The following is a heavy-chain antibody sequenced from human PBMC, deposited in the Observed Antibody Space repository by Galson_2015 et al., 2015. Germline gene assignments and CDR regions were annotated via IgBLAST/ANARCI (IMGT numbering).Heavy chain of an antibody. V-gene: IGHV3-74*01. CDR3: ARVRDMITFGGVIVNSGWFDP. J-gene: IGHJ5*02. CDR1: GFTFSSYW. Sequence: SLRLSCAASGFTFSSYWMHWVRQAPGKGLVWVSRINSDGSSTSYADSVKGRFTISRDNAKNTLYLQMNSLRAEDTAAYYCARVRDMITFGGVIVNSGWFDPWGQGTLVTVSS. D-gene: IGHD3-16*02. CDR2: INSDGSST.